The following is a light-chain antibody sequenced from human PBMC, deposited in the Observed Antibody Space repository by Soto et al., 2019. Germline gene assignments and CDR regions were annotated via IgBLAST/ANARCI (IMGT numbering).Light chain of an antibody. CDR3: QKYDSAPWT. Sequence: DIRMTQSPSSLSASVGDRVTITCRASQGIGNFLAWYQQKPGKSPKLLIYAASTLESGVPSRFSGSGSGADFTLIISGLQPEDVATYFCQKYDSAPWTFGQGTKVELK. CDR2: AAS. V-gene: IGKV1-27*01. CDR1: QGIGNF. J-gene: IGKJ1*01.